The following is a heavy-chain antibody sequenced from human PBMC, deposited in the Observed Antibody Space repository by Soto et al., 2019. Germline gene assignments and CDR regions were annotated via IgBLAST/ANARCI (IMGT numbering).Heavy chain of an antibody. J-gene: IGHJ4*02. Sequence: QVQLQESGPGLVKPSETLSHTCTVSGGSISSYYWSWIRQPPGKGLEWIGYIYYSGSTNYNPSLKSRVTISVDTSKNQFSLKLSSVTAADTAVYYCARRYGPGFDYWGQGTLVTVSS. V-gene: IGHV4-59*08. CDR1: GGSISSYY. D-gene: IGHD4-17*01. CDR3: ARRYGPGFDY. CDR2: IYYSGST.